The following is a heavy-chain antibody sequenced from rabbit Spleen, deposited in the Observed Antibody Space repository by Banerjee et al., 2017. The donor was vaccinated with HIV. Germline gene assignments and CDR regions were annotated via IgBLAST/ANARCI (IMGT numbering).Heavy chain of an antibody. CDR3: ARDAAGREDFNL. J-gene: IGHJ4*01. D-gene: IGHD4-2*01. Sequence: QEQLEESGGDLVKPGASLTLTCKASGLDFSSSYWICWVRQAPGKGLEWIACIDFGKSGSTYYASWAKGRFTISKTSSTTVTLQMTSLTAADTATYFCARDAAGREDFNLWGPGTLVTVS. CDR2: IDFGKSGST. CDR1: GLDFSSSYW. V-gene: IGHV1S45*01.